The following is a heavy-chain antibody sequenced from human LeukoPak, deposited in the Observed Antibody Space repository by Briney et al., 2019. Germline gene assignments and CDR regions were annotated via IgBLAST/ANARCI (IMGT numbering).Heavy chain of an antibody. CDR3: ARPVTATDRFYFFDS. V-gene: IGHV3-23*01. J-gene: IGHJ4*02. Sequence: GGSLRLSCAASGYTFSNDVMRWVRQAPGKGLEWVSSITSGGSTYYADSVKGRFTISRDNSENTLYLQMNSLRAEDTAVYYCARPVTATDRFYFFDSWGQGTLVTVSS. CDR1: GYTFSNDV. D-gene: IGHD2-15*01. CDR2: ITSGGST.